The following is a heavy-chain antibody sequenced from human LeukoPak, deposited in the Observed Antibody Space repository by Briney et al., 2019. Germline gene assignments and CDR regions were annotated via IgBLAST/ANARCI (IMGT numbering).Heavy chain of an antibody. Sequence: PSETLSLTCTVSGGSISTYYWTWIRQPPGKALEWIGYIYYSGSTSYNPSLKRRVTISVDTSKNQFSLKLSSVTAADTAVYYCARGYSLPRYFDLWGRGTLVTVSS. CDR1: GGSISTYY. CDR2: IYYSGST. J-gene: IGHJ2*01. D-gene: IGHD2-21*01. V-gene: IGHV4-59*01. CDR3: ARGYSLPRYFDL.